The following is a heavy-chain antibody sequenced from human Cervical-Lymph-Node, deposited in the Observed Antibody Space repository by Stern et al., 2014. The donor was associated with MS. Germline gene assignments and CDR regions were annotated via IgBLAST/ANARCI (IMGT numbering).Heavy chain of an antibody. Sequence: VQLVESGGGAVQPGRSLRLSCATSGFTFSGYGMYWVRQATGKGLEWVAISWSDGTKEDYADSVKGRFTISRDNSKNTLYLQMTSLRAEDTAVYYCARDDRTSWYGGMPHWGQGTLVTVSS. J-gene: IGHJ4*02. CDR2: SWSDGTKE. V-gene: IGHV3-33*01. D-gene: IGHD6-13*01. CDR1: GFTFSGYG. CDR3: ARDDRTSWYGGMPH.